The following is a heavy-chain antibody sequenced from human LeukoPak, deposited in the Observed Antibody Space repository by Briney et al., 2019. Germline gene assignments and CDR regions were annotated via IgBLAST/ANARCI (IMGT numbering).Heavy chain of an antibody. Sequence: PGGSLRLSCAASGFTFSSYAMSWVRQAPGKGLEWVSAISGSGGSTYYADSVKGRFTISRDNSKNTLYLQMNSLRAEDTAVYYCAKVGGTYYYGSGSLGVNWFDPWGQGTLVTVSS. CDR2: ISGSGGST. V-gene: IGHV3-23*01. CDR3: AKVGGTYYYGSGSLGVNWFDP. D-gene: IGHD3-10*01. J-gene: IGHJ5*02. CDR1: GFTFSSYA.